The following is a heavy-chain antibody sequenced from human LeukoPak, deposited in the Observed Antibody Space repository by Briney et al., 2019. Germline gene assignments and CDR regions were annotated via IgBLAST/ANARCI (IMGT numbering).Heavy chain of an antibody. CDR2: ISSSGSTI. Sequence: GGSLRLSCAASGFTFSSYEMNWVRQAPGKGLEWASYISSSGSTIYYADSVKGRFTISRDNAKNSLYLQMNSLRAEDTAVYYCARDEGSGYEGLSGYWGQGTLVTVSS. CDR1: GFTFSSYE. CDR3: ARDEGSGYEGLSGY. D-gene: IGHD5-12*01. V-gene: IGHV3-48*03. J-gene: IGHJ4*02.